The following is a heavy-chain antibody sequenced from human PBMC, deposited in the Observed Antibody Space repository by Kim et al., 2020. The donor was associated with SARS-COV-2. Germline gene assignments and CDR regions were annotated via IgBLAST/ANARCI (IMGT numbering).Heavy chain of an antibody. CDR2: IKSKTDGGTT. CDR1: GFTFINDW. D-gene: IGHD3-10*01. J-gene: IGHJ6*02. CDR3: TTGIYGSGLHGMDV. Sequence: GGSLRLSCAASGFTFINDWMSWVRQAPGKGLEWVGRIKSKTDGGTTDYAAPVKGRFTISRDDSKNTLYLQMNSLKTEDAAVYYCTTGIYGSGLHGMDVWGQGTTVTVSS. V-gene: IGHV3-15*01.